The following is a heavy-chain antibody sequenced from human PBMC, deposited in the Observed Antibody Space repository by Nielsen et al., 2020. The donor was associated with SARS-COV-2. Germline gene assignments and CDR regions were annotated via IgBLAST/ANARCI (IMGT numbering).Heavy chain of an antibody. J-gene: IGHJ4*02. CDR3: ARGWRSAELLPLEY. Sequence: SETLSLTCTVSGGSISSSSYYWGWIRQPPGKGLEWIGRIYYSGSTYYNPSLKSRVTISVDTSKNQFSLKLSSVTAADTAVYYCARGWRSAELLPLEYWGQGTPVTVSS. V-gene: IGHV4-39*01. CDR1: GGSISSSSYY. CDR2: IYYSGST. D-gene: IGHD3-10*01.